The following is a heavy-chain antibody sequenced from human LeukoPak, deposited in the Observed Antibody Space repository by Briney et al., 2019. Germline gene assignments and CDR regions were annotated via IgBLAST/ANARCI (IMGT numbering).Heavy chain of an antibody. Sequence: KPSETLSLICAVYGGSFSGYYWSWIRQPPGKGLEWIGEINHSGSTNYNPSLKSRVTISVDTSKNQFSLKLSSVTAADTAVYYCARGLGATGFYWGQGTLVTVSS. V-gene: IGHV4-34*01. CDR2: INHSGST. J-gene: IGHJ4*02. D-gene: IGHD1-26*01. CDR3: ARGLGATGFY. CDR1: GGSFSGYY.